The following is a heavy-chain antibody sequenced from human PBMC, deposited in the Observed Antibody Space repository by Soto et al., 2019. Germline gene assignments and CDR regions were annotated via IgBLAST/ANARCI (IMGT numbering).Heavy chain of an antibody. V-gene: IGHV3-48*03. Sequence: EVQLVESGGGLVQPGGSLRLSCAASGFTFSSYEMNWVRQAPGKGLEWVSYISSSGSTIYYADSVKGRFTISRDNAKNSLYLQMNSLRAEDTAVYYCARVWDDYYDSSGYYPFDYWGQGTLVTVSS. CDR3: ARVWDDYYDSSGYYPFDY. D-gene: IGHD3-22*01. CDR1: GFTFSSYE. J-gene: IGHJ4*02. CDR2: ISSSGSTI.